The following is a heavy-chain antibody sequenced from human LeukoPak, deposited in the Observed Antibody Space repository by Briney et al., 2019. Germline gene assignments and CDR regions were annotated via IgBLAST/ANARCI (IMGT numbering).Heavy chain of an antibody. CDR3: ASGSGSYLGFDY. D-gene: IGHD1-26*01. V-gene: IGHV5-51*01. CDR2: IYPGDSAN. Sequence: GESLKISCKGSGYSFISYWISWVRQIPGKGLEWMGIIYPGDSANTYSTSFQAHVTISADNSISTAYLQWSSLKAWDTAMYYCASGSGSYLGFDYWGQGTLVTVSS. CDR1: GYSFISYW. J-gene: IGHJ4*02.